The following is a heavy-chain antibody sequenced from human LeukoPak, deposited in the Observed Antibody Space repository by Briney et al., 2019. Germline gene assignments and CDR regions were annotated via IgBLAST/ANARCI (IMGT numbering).Heavy chain of an antibody. CDR3: ARDLELRGD. D-gene: IGHD1-7*01. CDR1: DGTISSGSYY. V-gene: IGHV4-61*02. CDR2: IYSSGST. Sequence: SQTLSLTCTVSDGTISSGSYYWSWIRQPPGKGLEWIGRIYSSGSTNYNPSLKSRVTISVDTSKNQFSLKLSSVSAAETAVYYCARDLELRGDWGQGTLVTVSS. J-gene: IGHJ4*02.